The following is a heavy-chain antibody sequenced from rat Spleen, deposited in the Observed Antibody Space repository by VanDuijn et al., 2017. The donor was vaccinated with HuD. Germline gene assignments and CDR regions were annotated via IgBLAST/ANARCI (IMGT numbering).Heavy chain of an antibody. CDR3: ARPNYPGFNYFDY. Sequence: EVQLVESGGGLVQPGRSMKLSCAASGFTFSNYYMAWVRQAPTKGLEWVATINYDGRNTYYRDSVKGRFTISRDNEKSTLHLQMDSLRYEEPATYYCARPNYPGFNYFDYWGQGVMVTVSS. J-gene: IGHJ2*01. V-gene: IGHV5S11*01. D-gene: IGHD1-4*01. CDR1: GFTFSNYY. CDR2: INYDGRNT.